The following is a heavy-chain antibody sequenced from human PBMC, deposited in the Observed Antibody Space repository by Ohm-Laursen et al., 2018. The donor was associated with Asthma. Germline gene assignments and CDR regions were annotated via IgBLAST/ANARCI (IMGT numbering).Heavy chain of an antibody. Sequence: SLRLSCAASGFTFSSYGMHWVRQAPGKGLEWVAVISYDGSNKYYADSVKGRFTISRDNSKNTLYLQMNSLRAEDTAVYYCARDPSSVAGPHDYWGQGTLVTVSS. D-gene: IGHD6-19*01. J-gene: IGHJ4*02. CDR3: ARDPSSVAGPHDY. CDR2: ISYDGSNK. V-gene: IGHV3-30*03. CDR1: GFTFSSYG.